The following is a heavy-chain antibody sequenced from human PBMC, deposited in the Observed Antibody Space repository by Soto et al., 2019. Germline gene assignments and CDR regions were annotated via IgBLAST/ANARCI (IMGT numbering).Heavy chain of an antibody. CDR1: GGTFSSYA. J-gene: IGHJ6*02. V-gene: IGHV1-69*13. CDR2: IIPIFGTA. CDR3: ARGTEVWSGYYAPYYYYGMDV. Sequence: SVKVSCKASGGTFSSYAISWVRQAPGQGLEWMGGIIPIFGTANYAQKFQGRVTITADESTSTAYMELSSLRSEDTAVYYCARGTEVWSGYYAPYYYYGMDVSGQGTTVTVSS. D-gene: IGHD3-3*01.